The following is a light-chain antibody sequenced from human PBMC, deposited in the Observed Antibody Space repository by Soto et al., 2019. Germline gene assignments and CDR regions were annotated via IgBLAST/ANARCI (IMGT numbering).Light chain of an antibody. J-gene: IGLJ1*01. CDR2: EVG. CDR3: SSYTSSSTLYV. V-gene: IGLV2-14*01. Sequence: QSALTQPASVSGSPGQSIAISCTGTSSDVGDYNYVSWYQQHPGKAPKLMIYEVGNRPSGVSNRFSSSKSGNTASLTISGLQAEDEADYYCSSYTSSSTLYVFGTGTKLTVL. CDR1: SSDVGDYNY.